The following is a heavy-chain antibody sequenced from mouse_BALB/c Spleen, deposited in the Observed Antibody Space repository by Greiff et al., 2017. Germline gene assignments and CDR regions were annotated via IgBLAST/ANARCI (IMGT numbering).Heavy chain of an antibody. CDR2: IDPANGNT. Sequence: EVKLVESGAELVKPGASVKLSCTASGFNIKDTYMHWVKQRPEQGLEWIGRIDPANGNTKYDPKFQRKATITADTSSNTAYLQLSSLTSEDTAVYYCAITTVVATRAMDYWGQGTSVTVSS. J-gene: IGHJ4*01. V-gene: IGHV14-3*02. CDR3: AITTVVATRAMDY. D-gene: IGHD1-1*01. CDR1: GFNIKDTY.